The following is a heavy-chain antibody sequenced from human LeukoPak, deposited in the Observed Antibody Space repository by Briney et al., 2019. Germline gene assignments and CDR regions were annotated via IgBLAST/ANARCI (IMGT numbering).Heavy chain of an antibody. J-gene: IGHJ3*01. CDR2: ISVYSGST. CDR1: GYSIATFG. Sequence: ASVKVSCKASGYSIATFGFSWVRQAPGQGPEWMGWISVYSGSTNSVQSLQDRLSMTTDTSTSTAYMELRSLRSDDTAIYYCARTYYDILTGEIDAFDLWGQGTMVTVSS. V-gene: IGHV1-18*01. CDR3: ARTYYDILTGEIDAFDL. D-gene: IGHD3-9*01.